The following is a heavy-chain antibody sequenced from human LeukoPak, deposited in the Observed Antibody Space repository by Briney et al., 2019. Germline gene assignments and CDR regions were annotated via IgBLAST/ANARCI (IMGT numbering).Heavy chain of an antibody. V-gene: IGHV4-59*10. CDR1: GGSFSGYY. D-gene: IGHD4-23*01. CDR2: IYTSGST. CDR3: ARAGNSEGGFDY. Sequence: SETLSLTCAVYGGSFSGYYWSWIRQPAGKGLEWIGRIYTSGSTNYNPSLKSRVTISVDTSKNQFSLKLSSVTAADTAVYYCARAGNSEGGFDYWGQGTLVTVSS. J-gene: IGHJ4*02.